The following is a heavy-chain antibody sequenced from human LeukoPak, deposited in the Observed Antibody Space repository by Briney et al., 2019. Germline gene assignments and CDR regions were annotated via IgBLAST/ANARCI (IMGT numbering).Heavy chain of an antibody. J-gene: IGHJ4*02. CDR1: GFTFSNAW. CDR2: IKSKTDGGTT. CDR3: AKGPRDQWLVLLDY. V-gene: IGHV3-15*01. Sequence: GGSLRLSCAASGFTFSNAWMSWVRQAPGKGLEWVGRIKSKTDGGTTDYAAPVKGRFTISRDDSKNTLYLQMNSLRAEDTAVYCCAKGPRDQWLVLLDYWGQGTLVTVSS. D-gene: IGHD6-19*01.